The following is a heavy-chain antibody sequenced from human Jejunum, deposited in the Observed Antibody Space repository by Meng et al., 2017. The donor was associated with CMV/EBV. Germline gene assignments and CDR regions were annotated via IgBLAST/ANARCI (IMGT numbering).Heavy chain of an antibody. J-gene: IGHJ5*02. CDR3: AREDYNGSNWFDP. V-gene: IGHV3-64*02. CDR1: GFTLSASP. CDR2: ISGNGRDT. Sequence: CAASGFTLSASPMHWVRQSPGKGLLSVAAISGNGRDTYYADSVKGRFTISRDNSKNTVYLQMGSLRVDDMALYYCAREDYNGSNWFDPWGQGTLVTVSS. D-gene: IGHD2-8*01.